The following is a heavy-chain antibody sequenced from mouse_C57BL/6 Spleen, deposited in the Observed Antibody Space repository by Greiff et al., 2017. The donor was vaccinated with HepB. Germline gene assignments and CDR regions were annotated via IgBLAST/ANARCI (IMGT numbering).Heavy chain of an antibody. D-gene: IGHD2-5*01. CDR2: IDPSDSET. J-gene: IGHJ4*01. Sequence: QVQLQQPGAELVRPGSSVKLSCKASGYTFTSYWMHWVKQRPIQGLEWIGNIDPSDSETHYNQKFKDKATLTVDKSSSTAYMQLSSLTSEDSAVYYCARGRSNYGVYYAMDYWGQGTSVTVSS. CDR3: ARGRSNYGVYYAMDY. CDR1: GYTFTSYW. V-gene: IGHV1-52*01.